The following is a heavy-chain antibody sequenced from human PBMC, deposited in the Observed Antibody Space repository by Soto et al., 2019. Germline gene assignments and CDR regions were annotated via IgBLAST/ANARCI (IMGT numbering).Heavy chain of an antibody. V-gene: IGHV1-3*01. CDR3: ARSIVVVTDADY. J-gene: IGHJ4*02. CDR1: GYTFTSYA. Sequence: QVQLVQSGAEVKKPGASVKVSCKASGYTFTSYAMHWVRQAPGQRLEWMGWVNAGNGNTKYSQKFQGRVTITRDTSASTANMELSSLRSEDTAVYYCARSIVVVTDADYWGQGTLVTVYS. D-gene: IGHD2-21*02. CDR2: VNAGNGNT.